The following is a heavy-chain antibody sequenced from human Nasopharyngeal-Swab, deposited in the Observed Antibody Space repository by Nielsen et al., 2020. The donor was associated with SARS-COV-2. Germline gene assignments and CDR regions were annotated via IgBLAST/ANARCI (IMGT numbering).Heavy chain of an antibody. CDR3: ARGPPYSGRYWDAFDI. CDR1: GSTFSGSA. CDR2: IRSKANSYAT. V-gene: IGHV3-73*01. Sequence: GGSLRLSCAASGSTFSGSAMHWVRQASGKGREWVGGIRSKANSYATAYAASVKGRFTISRDDSKNTAYLQMNSLKTEDTAVYYFARGPPYSGRYWDAFDIWGQGTMVTVSS. J-gene: IGHJ3*02. D-gene: IGHD1-26*01.